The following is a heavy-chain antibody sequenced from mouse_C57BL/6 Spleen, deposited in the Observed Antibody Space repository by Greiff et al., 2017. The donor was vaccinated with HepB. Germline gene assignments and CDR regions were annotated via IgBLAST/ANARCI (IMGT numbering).Heavy chain of an antibody. CDR1: GYTFTDYE. D-gene: IGHD2-1*01. V-gene: IGHV1-15*01. Sequence: QVQLQQSGAELVRPGASVTLSCKASGYTFTDYEMHWVKQTPVHGLEWIGAIDPETGGTAYNQKFKGKAILTADKSSSTAYMELRSLTSEDSAVYYCTRGIYYADYWGQGTTLTVSS. CDR3: TRGIYYADY. J-gene: IGHJ2*01. CDR2: IDPETGGT.